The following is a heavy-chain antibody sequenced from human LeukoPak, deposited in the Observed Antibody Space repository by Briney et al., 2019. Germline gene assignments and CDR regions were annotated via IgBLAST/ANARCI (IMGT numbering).Heavy chain of an antibody. CDR2: IWYDGSNK. CDR1: GFTFSSYG. D-gene: IGHD2-2*01. V-gene: IGHV3-33*01. J-gene: IGHJ6*02. Sequence: GRSLRLSCAASGFTFSSYGMHWVRQAPGKGLEWVAVIWYDGSNKYYADSVKGRFTISRDNSKNTLYLQMNSLRAEDTAVYYRARSYQLLPYYYYGMDVWGQGTTVTVSS. CDR3: ARSYQLLPYYYYGMDV.